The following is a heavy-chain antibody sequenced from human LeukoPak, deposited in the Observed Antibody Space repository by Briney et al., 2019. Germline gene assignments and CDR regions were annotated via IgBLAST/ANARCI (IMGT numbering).Heavy chain of an antibody. CDR1: GFIFSSYA. J-gene: IGHJ2*01. Sequence: GGSLRLSCAASGFIFSSYAMSWVRQAPGKGLEWVSSISSSSRYIYYADSVKGRFTISRDNAKNSLYLQMNSLRAEDTAVYYCARDEGSLLMVYAPYWYFDLWGRGTLVTVSS. V-gene: IGHV3-21*01. CDR3: ARDEGSLLMVYAPYWYFDL. CDR2: ISSSSRYI. D-gene: IGHD2-8*01.